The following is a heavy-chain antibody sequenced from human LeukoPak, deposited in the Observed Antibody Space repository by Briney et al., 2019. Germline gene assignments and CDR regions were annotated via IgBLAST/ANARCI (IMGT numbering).Heavy chain of an antibody. V-gene: IGHV3-30*03. CDR1: GFTFSSYG. J-gene: IGHJ5*02. D-gene: IGHD2-2*01. CDR3: ARAARVVPAAMSRGNNWFDP. Sequence: GGSLRLSCAASGFTFSSYGMHWVRQAPGKGLEWVAVISYDGSNKYYADSVKGRFTISRDNAKNSLYLQMNSLRAEDTAVYYCARAARVVPAAMSRGNNWFDPWGQGTLVTVSS. CDR2: ISYDGSNK.